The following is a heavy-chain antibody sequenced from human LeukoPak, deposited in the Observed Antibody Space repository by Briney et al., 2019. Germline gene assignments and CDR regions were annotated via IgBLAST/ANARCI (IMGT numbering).Heavy chain of an antibody. CDR1: GGTFSSYA. CDR2: SIPIFGTA. D-gene: IGHD2-15*01. V-gene: IGHV1-69*13. CDR3: ALERSGGSWLTYYYYGMDV. Sequence: ASVKVSCKASGGTFSSYAISWVRQAPGQGLEWMGGSIPIFGTANYAQKFQGRVTITADASTSTAYMELSSLRSRDPAVYYCALERSGGSWLTYYYYGMDVWGQGTTVTVSS. J-gene: IGHJ6*02.